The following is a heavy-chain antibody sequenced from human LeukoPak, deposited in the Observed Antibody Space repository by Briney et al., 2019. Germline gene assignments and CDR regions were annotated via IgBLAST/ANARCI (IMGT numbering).Heavy chain of an antibody. CDR2: IILILGIA. CDR3: ARDGGSSSWYGFDY. J-gene: IGHJ4*02. V-gene: IGHV1-69*04. D-gene: IGHD6-13*01. CDR1: GGTFSSYA. Sequence: GASVKVSCKASGGTFSSYAISWVRQAPGQGLEWMGRIILILGIANYAQKFQGRVTITADKSTSTVYMELSSLRSEDTAVYYCARDGGSSSWYGFDYWGQGTLVTVSS.